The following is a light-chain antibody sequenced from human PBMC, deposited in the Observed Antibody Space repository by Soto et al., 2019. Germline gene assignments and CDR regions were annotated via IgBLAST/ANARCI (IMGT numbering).Light chain of an antibody. CDR1: QSVSSSY. CDR2: GAS. CDR3: QQYGSSPVT. J-gene: IGKJ3*01. V-gene: IGKV3-20*01. Sequence: EIVLTQSPGTLSLSPGERATLSCRASQSVSSSYLAWYKQKPGQAPRLLIYGASSRATGIPDRFSGSGSGTDFALTISRLEPEDSAVYSCQQYGSSPVTFGPGTIVDIK.